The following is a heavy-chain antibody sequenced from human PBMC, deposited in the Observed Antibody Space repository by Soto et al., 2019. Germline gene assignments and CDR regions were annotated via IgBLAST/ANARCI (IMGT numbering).Heavy chain of an antibody. CDR3: ARADYPGSGWYGYYYYGMDV. J-gene: IGHJ6*02. CDR1: DDSLKNHY. CDR2: IYYRGST. V-gene: IGHV4-59*11. Sequence: SETLSLTCSVSDDSLKNHYWAWIRHSPGKGLGWIGNIYYRGSTHYNPSLKSRVTISVDTSKNQFSLKLSSVTAADTAVYYCARADYPGSGWYGYYYYGMDVWGQGTTVTVSS. D-gene: IGHD6-19*01.